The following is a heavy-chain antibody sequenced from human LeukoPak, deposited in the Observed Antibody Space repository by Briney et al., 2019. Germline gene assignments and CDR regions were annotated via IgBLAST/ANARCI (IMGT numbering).Heavy chain of an antibody. J-gene: IGHJ5*02. D-gene: IGHD3-3*01. Sequence: GGSLRLSCAASGFTFSSYSMNWVRQAPGKGLEWVSSISTSSSYIYYADSVKGRFTISRDNAKNSLYLQMNSLRVKDTAVYYCARAPSRSEQFDPWGQGTLVTVSS. CDR2: ISTSSSYI. V-gene: IGHV3-21*01. CDR1: GFTFSSYS. CDR3: ARAPSRSEQFDP.